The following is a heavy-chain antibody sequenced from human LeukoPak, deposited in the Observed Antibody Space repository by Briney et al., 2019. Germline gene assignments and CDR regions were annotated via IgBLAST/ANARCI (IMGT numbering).Heavy chain of an antibody. V-gene: IGHV3-21*01. CDR3: ARAGIAVAGTLRGFYYYYMDV. J-gene: IGHJ6*03. Sequence: PGGSLRLSCAASGFTFSSYSMNWVRQAPGKGLEWVSSISSSSSYIYYADSVKGRFTISRDNAKNSLYLQMNSLRAEDTAVYYCARAGIAVAGTLRGFYYYYMDVWGKGTTVTVSS. CDR1: GFTFSSYS. CDR2: ISSSSSYI. D-gene: IGHD6-19*01.